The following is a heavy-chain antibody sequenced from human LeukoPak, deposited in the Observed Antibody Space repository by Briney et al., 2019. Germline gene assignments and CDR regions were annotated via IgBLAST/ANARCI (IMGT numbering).Heavy chain of an antibody. CDR2: IIPIFGTA. Sequence: SVKVSCKASGGTLSSYAISWVRQAPGQGLEWMGGIIPIFGTANYAQKFQGRVTITADKSTSTAYMELSSLRSEDTAVYYCAREDYYDSGSNDYWGQGTLVTVSS. CDR3: AREDYYDSGSNDY. V-gene: IGHV1-69*06. J-gene: IGHJ4*02. CDR1: GGTLSSYA. D-gene: IGHD3-22*01.